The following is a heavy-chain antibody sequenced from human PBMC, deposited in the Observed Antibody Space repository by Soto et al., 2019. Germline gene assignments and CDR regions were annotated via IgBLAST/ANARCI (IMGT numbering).Heavy chain of an antibody. Sequence: PGESLKISCKGSGYSFTSYWIGWVRQMPRKGLEWMGIIYPGDSDTRYSPSFQGQVTISADKSISTAYLQWSSLKASDTAMYYCARSLPPADYCGGDCYFGYWGQGTLVTVPS. CDR1: GYSFTSYW. CDR3: ARSLPPADYCGGDCYFGY. J-gene: IGHJ4*02. CDR2: IYPGDSDT. D-gene: IGHD2-21*02. V-gene: IGHV5-51*01.